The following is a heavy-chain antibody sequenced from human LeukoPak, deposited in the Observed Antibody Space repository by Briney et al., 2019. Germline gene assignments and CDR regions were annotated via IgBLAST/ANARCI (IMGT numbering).Heavy chain of an antibody. J-gene: IGHJ5*02. CDR3: ARGHSFRGGYVSRWLDP. CDR2: IDPSGGST. V-gene: IGHV1-46*01. Sequence: ASVTVSCTTSGYTFTVFHMHWVRQAPGQGLEWMGMIDPSGGSTTYAQNFQGRVTMTRDTSTNTFYMELSSLRFDDTAIYFCARGHSFRGGYVSRWLDPWGQGTLVTASS. D-gene: IGHD3-10*01. CDR1: GYTFTVFH.